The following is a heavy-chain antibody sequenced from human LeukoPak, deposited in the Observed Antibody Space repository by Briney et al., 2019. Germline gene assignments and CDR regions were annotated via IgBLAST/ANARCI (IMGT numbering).Heavy chain of an antibody. D-gene: IGHD1-26*01. CDR3: ARDFPSIVGATSGLHWFDP. Sequence: ASVKVSCKASGYTFTSYYMHWVRQAPGQGLEWMGIINPSGGSTSYAQKFQGRVTMTRDTSTSTVYMELSSLRSEDTAVYYCARDFPSIVGATSGLHWFDPWGQGTLVTVSS. CDR2: INPSGGST. J-gene: IGHJ5*02. CDR1: GYTFTSYY. V-gene: IGHV1-46*01.